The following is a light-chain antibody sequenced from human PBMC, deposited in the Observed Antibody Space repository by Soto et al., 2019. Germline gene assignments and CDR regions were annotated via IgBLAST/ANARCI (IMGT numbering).Light chain of an antibody. Sequence: EIVLTQSPATLSLSPGERATLSCRASQSVASYLAWYQQTPGQAPRLLIYGASNRATGVPARFSGSGSGTDFTLTISSLEPEDFAVYYCQQRSDCPITFGQGTRLEIK. CDR3: QQRSDCPIT. J-gene: IGKJ5*01. V-gene: IGKV3-11*01. CDR1: QSVASY. CDR2: GAS.